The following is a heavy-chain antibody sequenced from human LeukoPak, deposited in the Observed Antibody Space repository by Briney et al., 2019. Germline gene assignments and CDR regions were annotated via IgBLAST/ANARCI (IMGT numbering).Heavy chain of an antibody. J-gene: IGHJ4*02. Sequence: GGSLRLSCAASGFTFSSYGMHWVRQAPGKGLEWVAVISYDGSNKYYPDSVKGRFTISRDNSKNTLYLQMNTLRAEDAAVYYCAKDRGYCSGGSCYWGFYFDYWGQGTLVTVSS. D-gene: IGHD2-15*01. V-gene: IGHV3-30*18. CDR2: ISYDGSNK. CDR1: GFTFSSYG. CDR3: AKDRGYCSGGSCYWGFYFDY.